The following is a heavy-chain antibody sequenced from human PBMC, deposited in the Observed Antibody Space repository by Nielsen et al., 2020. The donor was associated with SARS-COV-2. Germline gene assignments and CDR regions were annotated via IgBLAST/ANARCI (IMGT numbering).Heavy chain of an antibody. CDR2: ISGSGGST. CDR3: AKDRYGGNSGGDY. CDR1: GFSFSNYA. V-gene: IGHV3-23*01. J-gene: IGHJ4*02. D-gene: IGHD4-23*01. Sequence: GESLKISCAASGFSFSNYAMSWVRQAPGKGLEWVSAISGSGGSTYYADSVKGRFTISRDNSKNTLYLQMNSLRAEDTAVYYCAKDRYGGNSGGDYWGQGTLVTVSS.